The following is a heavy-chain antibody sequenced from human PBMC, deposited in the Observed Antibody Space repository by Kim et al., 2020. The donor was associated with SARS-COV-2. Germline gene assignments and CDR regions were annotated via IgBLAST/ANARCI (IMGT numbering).Heavy chain of an antibody. CDR1: GYTFTSYY. CDR2: INPSGGST. J-gene: IGHJ6*02. D-gene: IGHD2-2*01. V-gene: IGHV1-46*01. Sequence: ASVKVSCKASGYTFTSYYMHWVRQAPGQGLEWMGIINPSGGSTSYAQKFQGRVTMTRDTSTSTVYMELSSLRSEDTAVYYCARDSVNVRNVVVPAAIKGYGMDVWGQGTTVTVSS. CDR3: ARDSVNVRNVVVPAAIKGYGMDV.